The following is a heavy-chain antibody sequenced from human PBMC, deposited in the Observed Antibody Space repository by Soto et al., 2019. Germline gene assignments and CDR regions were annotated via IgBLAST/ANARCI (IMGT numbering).Heavy chain of an antibody. CDR1: GYTFTSYG. Sequence: ASVKVSCKASGYTFTSYGISWVRQAPGQGLEWMGWISAYNGNTNYAQKLQGRVTMTTDTSTSTAYMELRSLRSDDTAVYYRARDPDYYGSSGPKWFDPWGQGTLVTVSS. CDR3: ARDPDYYGSSGPKWFDP. V-gene: IGHV1-18*01. D-gene: IGHD3-22*01. J-gene: IGHJ5*02. CDR2: ISAYNGNT.